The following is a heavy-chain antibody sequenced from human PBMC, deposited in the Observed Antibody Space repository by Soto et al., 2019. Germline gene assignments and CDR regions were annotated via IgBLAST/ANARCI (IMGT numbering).Heavy chain of an antibody. V-gene: IGHV1-58*01. D-gene: IGHD3-3*01. J-gene: IGHJ4*02. Sequence: SVKVSCKASGFTFTSSAVQWVRQARGQRLEWIGWIVVGSGNTNYAQKFQERVTITRDTSTSTAYMELSSLRSEDTAVYYCARTEKSTIFGVVPITYDFDYWGRGTLVTVSS. CDR2: IVVGSGNT. CDR1: GFTFTSSA. CDR3: ARTEKSTIFGVVPITYDFDY.